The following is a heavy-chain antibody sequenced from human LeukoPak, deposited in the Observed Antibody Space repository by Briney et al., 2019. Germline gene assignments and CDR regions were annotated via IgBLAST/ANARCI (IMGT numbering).Heavy chain of an antibody. CDR3: ARGSSYGRLDN. Sequence: ASVKVSCKAFGYTFIGYHMHWVRQAPGQGPEWMGRINPNSGDTNYAQQFQGRVTMTRDTSISTAYMELSGLKSDDTAVYYCARGSSYGRLDNWGQGSLVTVSS. J-gene: IGHJ4*02. CDR1: GYTFIGYH. CDR2: INPNSGDT. D-gene: IGHD5-18*01. V-gene: IGHV1-2*06.